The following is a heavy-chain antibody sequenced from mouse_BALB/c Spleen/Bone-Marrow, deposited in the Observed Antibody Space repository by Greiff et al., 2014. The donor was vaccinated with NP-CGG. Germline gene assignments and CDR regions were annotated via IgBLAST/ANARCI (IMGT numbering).Heavy chain of an antibody. D-gene: IGHD4-1*01. CDR2: NYPGNSDT. J-gene: IGHJ1*01. CDR3: TRNWDWYFDV. CDR1: GYSFTSYW. V-gene: IGHV1-5*01. Sequence: VQLQQSGTVLTRPGASVKMSCEASGYSFTSYWMHWVKQRPGQGLEWIGANYPGNSDTTYNQKFKGKAKLTAVTSASTAYMELSSLTNEDSAVYYCTRNWDWYFDVWGAGTTVTVSS.